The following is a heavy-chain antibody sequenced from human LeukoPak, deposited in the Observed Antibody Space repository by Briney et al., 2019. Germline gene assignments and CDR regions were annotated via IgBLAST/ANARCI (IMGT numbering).Heavy chain of an antibody. CDR1: GGSISSHY. J-gene: IGHJ5*02. V-gene: IGHV4-59*11. Sequence: SETLSLTCSVSGGSISSHYWSWIRQPPGKGLEWIGDIYYSGSTKYNPSLKSRVTISVDTSKNQFSLKLSSVTAADTAVYYCARGGTTVTPGLLWFDPWGQGTLVTVSS. D-gene: IGHD4-17*01. CDR2: IYYSGST. CDR3: ARGGTTVTPGLLWFDP.